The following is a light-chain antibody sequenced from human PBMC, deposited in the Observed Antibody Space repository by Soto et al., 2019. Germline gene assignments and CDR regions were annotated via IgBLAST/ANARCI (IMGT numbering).Light chain of an antibody. Sequence: QSALTQPPSASGSPGQSVTISCTGTSSDVGGYNSVSWYQQHPGKAPKVMIYEVSKRPSGVPDRFSGSKSGNTASLTVSGLQAEDEADYYCSSSAGSNNPPVVFGGGTKLTVL. J-gene: IGLJ2*01. CDR3: SSSAGSNNPPVV. CDR2: EVS. CDR1: SSDVGGYNS. V-gene: IGLV2-8*01.